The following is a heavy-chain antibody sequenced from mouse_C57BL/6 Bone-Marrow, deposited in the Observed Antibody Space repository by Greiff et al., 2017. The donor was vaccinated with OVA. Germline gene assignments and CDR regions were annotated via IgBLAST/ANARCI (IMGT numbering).Heavy chain of an antibody. CDR2: ISYDGSN. CDR3: ASIYGRFY. V-gene: IGHV3-6*01. Sequence: EVKLLESGPGLVKPSQSLSLTCSVTGYSITSGYYWNWIRQFPGNKLEWMGYISYDGSNNYNPSLKNRISITRDTSKNQFFLKLNSVTTEDTATYYCASIYGRFYWGQGTSVTVSS. CDR1: GYSITSGYY. J-gene: IGHJ4*01. D-gene: IGHD1-1*01.